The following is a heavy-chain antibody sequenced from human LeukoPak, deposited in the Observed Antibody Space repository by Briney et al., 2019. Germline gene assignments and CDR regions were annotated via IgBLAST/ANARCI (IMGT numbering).Heavy chain of an antibody. V-gene: IGHV4-38-2*01. Sequence: SETLSLTCAVSGYSISSGYYWGWIRQPPGKGLEWIGSIYHSGSTYYNPTLKSRGTISVDTSKNQFSLKLSSVTAADTAVYYCARLPQYCSSTSCSLYYFDYWGQGTLVTVSS. J-gene: IGHJ4*02. CDR2: IYHSGST. D-gene: IGHD2-2*01. CDR3: ARLPQYCSSTSCSLYYFDY. CDR1: GYSISSGYY.